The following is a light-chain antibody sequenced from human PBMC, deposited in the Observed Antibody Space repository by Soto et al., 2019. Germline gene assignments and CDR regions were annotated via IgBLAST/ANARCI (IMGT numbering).Light chain of an antibody. Sequence: EIVLTQSPGTLSLSPGERATLSCRASQSVSSNYLAWYQQTPGQAPRLLMYGATSRATGIPDRFSGSGSGTDFTLTISRLEPEDFAVYYCQQYGNSPRSFGQATTVEIK. CDR2: GAT. CDR1: QSVSSNY. V-gene: IGKV3-20*01. CDR3: QQYGNSPRS. J-gene: IGKJ1*01.